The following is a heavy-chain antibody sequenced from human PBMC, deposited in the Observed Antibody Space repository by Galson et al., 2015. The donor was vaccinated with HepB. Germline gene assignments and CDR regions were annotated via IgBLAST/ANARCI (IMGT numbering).Heavy chain of an antibody. J-gene: IGHJ4*02. CDR1: GDSISSYY. CDR3: ARMYSTGWFGY. Sequence: LSLTCTVSGDSISSYYWNWIRPPPGKGLEWIGYVYSSWSANFTPFLKSRVTISVDTSKNQFSLRLSSVTAADTAVYYCARMYSTGWFGYWGQGTLVTVSS. D-gene: IGHD6-19*01. V-gene: IGHV4-59*01. CDR2: VYSSWSA.